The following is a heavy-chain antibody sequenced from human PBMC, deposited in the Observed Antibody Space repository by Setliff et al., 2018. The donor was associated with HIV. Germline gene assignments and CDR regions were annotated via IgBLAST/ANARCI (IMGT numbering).Heavy chain of an antibody. V-gene: IGHV4-38-2*01. J-gene: IGHJ3*02. CDR2: IYHSGNT. Sequence: PSETLSLTCAVSGYSISSGYYWGWIRQPPGKGLEWIGSIYHSGNTYYNPSLKSRVTMSLDTSKSQFSLKLNSVTAADTAVYYCATIAAAGLDAFDIWGQGTMVT. CDR1: GYSISSGYY. D-gene: IGHD6-13*01. CDR3: ATIAAAGLDAFDI.